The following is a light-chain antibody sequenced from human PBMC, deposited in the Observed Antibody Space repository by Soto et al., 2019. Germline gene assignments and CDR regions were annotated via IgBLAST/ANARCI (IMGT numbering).Light chain of an antibody. Sequence: QSALTQPASVSGSPGQSITISCTGTSGDIGSYTYVSWYQQYPGKAPKLLISEVTNRPSGVSNRFSGSKSGNTASLTISGLQAEDEPHYYCSSYTTNSPPVVFGGGPKLTVL. CDR3: SSYTTNSPPVV. V-gene: IGLV2-14*01. J-gene: IGLJ2*01. CDR1: SGDIGSYTY. CDR2: EVT.